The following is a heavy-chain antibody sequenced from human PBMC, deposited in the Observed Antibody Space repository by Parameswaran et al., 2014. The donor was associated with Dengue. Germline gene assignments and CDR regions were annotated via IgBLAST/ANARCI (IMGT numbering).Heavy chain of an antibody. V-gene: IGHV1-46*01. J-gene: IGHJ4*02. CDR2: INPSGGST. Sequence: VRQAPGQGLEWMGIINPSGGSTSYAQKFQGRVTMTRDTSTSTVYMELSSLRSEDTAVYYCARDPYYYDSSGYLFWGQGTLVTVSS. D-gene: IGHD3-22*01. CDR3: ARDPYYYDSSGYLF.